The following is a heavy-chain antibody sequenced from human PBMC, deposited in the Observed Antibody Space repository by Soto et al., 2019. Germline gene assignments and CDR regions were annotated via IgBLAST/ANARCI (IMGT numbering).Heavy chain of an antibody. CDR2: IYYSGST. CDR1: GGSISSYY. Sequence: ETLSLTCTVSGGSISSYYWSWIRQPPGKGLEWIGYIYYSGSTNYNPSLKSRVTISVGTSKNQFSLKLSSVTAADTAVYYCATNSYCSGGSCTYYFDYWGQGTLVTVS. CDR3: ATNSYCSGGSCTYYFDY. D-gene: IGHD2-15*01. V-gene: IGHV4-59*08. J-gene: IGHJ4*02.